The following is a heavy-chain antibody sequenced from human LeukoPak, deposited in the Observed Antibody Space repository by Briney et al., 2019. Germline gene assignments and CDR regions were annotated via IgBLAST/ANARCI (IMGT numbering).Heavy chain of an antibody. CDR2: TYYRSKWYN. J-gene: IGHJ4*02. CDR3: ARDPGGYYGSGSYYNFIVYYFDY. V-gene: IGHV6-1*01. D-gene: IGHD3-10*01. Sequence: SQTLSLTRAFSGDSVSSNSAAWNWIRQSPSRGLEWLGRTYYRSKWYNDYAVSVKSRITINPDTSKNQFSLQLNSVTPEDTAVYYCARDPGGYYGSGSYYNFIVYYFDYWGQGTLVTVSS. CDR1: GDSVSSNSAA.